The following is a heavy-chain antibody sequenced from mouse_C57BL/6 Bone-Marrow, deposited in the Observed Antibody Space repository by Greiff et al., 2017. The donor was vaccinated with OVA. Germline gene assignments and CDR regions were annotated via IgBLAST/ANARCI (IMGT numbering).Heavy chain of an antibody. CDR3: ARPYRFLFDD. CDR2: IYPRSGNT. D-gene: IGHD2-10*01. J-gene: IGHJ2*01. V-gene: IGHV1-81*01. CDR1: GYTFTSYG. Sequence: VKLVESGAELARPGASVKLSCKASGYTFTSYGISWVKQRTGQGLEWIGEIYPRSGNTYYNEKFKGKATLTADKSSSTAYMGLRSLTSEDSADYIWARPYRFLFDDWGQGTALTVSS.